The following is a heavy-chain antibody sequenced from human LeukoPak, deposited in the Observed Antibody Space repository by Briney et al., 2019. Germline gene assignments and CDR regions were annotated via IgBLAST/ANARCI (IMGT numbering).Heavy chain of an antibody. CDR1: GGSISSYY. CDR2: IYYSGST. CDR3: ARQLAPAGYSDY. D-gene: IGHD6-13*01. J-gene: IGHJ4*02. Sequence: SETLSLTCTVSGGSISSYYWSWIRQPPGKGLEWIGYIYYSGSTNYNPSLKSRVTISVDTSKNQFSLKLSSVTAADTAVYYCARQLAPAGYSDYWGQGTLVTVSS. V-gene: IGHV4-59*01.